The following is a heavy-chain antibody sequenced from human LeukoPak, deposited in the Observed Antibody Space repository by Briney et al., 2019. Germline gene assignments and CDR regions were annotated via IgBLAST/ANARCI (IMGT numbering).Heavy chain of an antibody. J-gene: IGHJ2*01. CDR1: GFTFSSYS. CDR2: ISSSSSYI. Sequence: SGGSLRLSCAASGFTFSSYSMNWVRQAPGKGLEWVSSISSSSSYIYYADSVKGRFTISRDNAKNSLYLQMNSLRAEDTAVYYCARDLRRVLDLWGRGTLVTVSS. CDR3: ARDLRRVLDL. V-gene: IGHV3-21*01.